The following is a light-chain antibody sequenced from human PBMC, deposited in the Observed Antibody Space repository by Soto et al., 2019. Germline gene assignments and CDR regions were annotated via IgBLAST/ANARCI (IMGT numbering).Light chain of an antibody. V-gene: IGLV2-8*01. CDR1: SSDVGGYNY. J-gene: IGLJ3*02. CDR3: SSYAGSNNLV. CDR2: ETN. Sequence: QSVLTQPPSASGSPGQSVTISCTGNSSDVGGYNYVTWYQQHPGKAPKLMIYETNKRPSGAPDRFSGSKSGNTASLTVSGLQAEDEAYYYCSSYAGSNNLVFGGGTQLTVL.